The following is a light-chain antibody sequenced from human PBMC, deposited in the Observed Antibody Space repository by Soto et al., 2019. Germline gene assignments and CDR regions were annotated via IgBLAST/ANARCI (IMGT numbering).Light chain of an antibody. V-gene: IGKV3-20*01. CDR3: QHYGRSPPSWT. CDR2: DAS. J-gene: IGKJ1*01. Sequence: EIVLTQSPGTLSLSPGERATLSCRASQSVSSNYLAWYQQKPGQPPRLLISDASSRATDIPDRFSGSGSGTDFTLTISGLEPEDFAVYYCQHYGRSPPSWTFGQGTKVEIK. CDR1: QSVSSNY.